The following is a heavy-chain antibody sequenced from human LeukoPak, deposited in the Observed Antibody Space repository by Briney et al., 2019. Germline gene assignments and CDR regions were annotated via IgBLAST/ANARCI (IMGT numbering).Heavy chain of an antibody. V-gene: IGHV3-23*01. CDR1: GFTFSLYA. CDR2: ISGSGGYT. D-gene: IGHD5-12*01. CDR3: AKDQRGYDKPIDY. Sequence: GGSLRLSCAASGFTFSLYAMSWVRQAPGKGLEWVSAISGSGGYTDYAHSVKGRFTISRDNSKNTLYVQMNSLRTEDTAVYYCAKDQRGYDKPIDYWGQGTLVTVSS. J-gene: IGHJ4*02.